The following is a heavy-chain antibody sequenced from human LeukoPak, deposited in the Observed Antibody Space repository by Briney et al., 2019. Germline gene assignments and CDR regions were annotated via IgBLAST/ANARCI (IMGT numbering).Heavy chain of an antibody. CDR1: GYSFTSYW. D-gene: IGHD6-13*01. CDR2: IDPSDSYT. Sequence: GESLRISCKGSGYSFTSYWISWVRQMPGKGLEWMGRIDPSDSYTNYSPSFQGHVTISADKSISTAYLQWSSLKASDTAMYYCARQVLSSSWYDGNFGYWGQGTPVTVSS. CDR3: ARQVLSSSWYDGNFGY. V-gene: IGHV5-10-1*01. J-gene: IGHJ4*02.